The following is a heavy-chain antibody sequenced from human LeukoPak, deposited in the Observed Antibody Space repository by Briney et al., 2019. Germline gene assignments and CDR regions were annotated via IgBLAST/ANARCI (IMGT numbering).Heavy chain of an antibody. Sequence: SETLSLTCTVSGGSISSYYWSWIRQPAGKGLEWIGRIYTSGSTNYNPSLKSRVTISVDTSKNQFSLKLSSVTAADTAVYYCARAERYYYDSSGYYGGPLMWPDVRDAFDIWGQGRMVTVSS. CDR3: ARAERYYYDSSGYYGGPLMWPDVRDAFDI. V-gene: IGHV4-4*07. CDR2: IYTSGST. CDR1: GGSISSYY. J-gene: IGHJ3*02. D-gene: IGHD3-22*01.